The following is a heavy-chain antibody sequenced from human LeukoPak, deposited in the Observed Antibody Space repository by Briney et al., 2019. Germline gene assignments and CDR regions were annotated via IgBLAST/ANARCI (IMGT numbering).Heavy chain of an antibody. J-gene: IGHJ6*03. D-gene: IGHD5-18*01. CDR3: ARGAADTFYYYYYMDV. CDR1: GYSFTRNW. Sequence: GESLKISCKGSGYSFTRNWIGWVRQMPGKGLEWMGIIFPGDSDTRYSPSFQGQVTISADRSIRTAYLQWRSLKASDSATYYCARGAADTFYYYYYMDVWGKGTTVAVSS. V-gene: IGHV5-51*01. CDR2: IFPGDSDT.